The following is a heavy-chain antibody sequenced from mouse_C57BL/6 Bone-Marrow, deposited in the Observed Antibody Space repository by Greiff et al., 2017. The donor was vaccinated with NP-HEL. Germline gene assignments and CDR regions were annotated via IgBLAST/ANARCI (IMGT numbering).Heavy chain of an antibody. Sequence: VQVVESGPGLVQPSQSLSITCTVSGFSLTSYGVHWVRQSPGKGLEWLGVIWSGGSTDYNAAFISRLSISKDNSKSQVFFKMNSLQADDTAIYYCARIWFAYWGQGTLVTVSA. CDR3: ARIWFAY. J-gene: IGHJ3*01. V-gene: IGHV2-2*01. CDR1: GFSLTSYG. CDR2: IWSGGST.